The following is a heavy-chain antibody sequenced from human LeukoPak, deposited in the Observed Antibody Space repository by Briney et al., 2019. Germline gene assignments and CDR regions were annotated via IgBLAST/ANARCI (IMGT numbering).Heavy chain of an antibody. V-gene: IGHV3-30*03. CDR2: ISYDGSNK. Sequence: PGGSLRLSCAASGFTFSSYGMHWVRQAPGKGLEWVAIISYDGSNKYYADSVEGRFTISRDNSKNTLYLQMNSLRAEDTAVYYCARDRTGVPDYWGQGTLVTVSS. D-gene: IGHD1-14*01. CDR3: ARDRTGVPDY. J-gene: IGHJ4*02. CDR1: GFTFSSYG.